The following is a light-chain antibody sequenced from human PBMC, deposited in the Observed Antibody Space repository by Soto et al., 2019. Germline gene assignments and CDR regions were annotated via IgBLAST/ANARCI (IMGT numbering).Light chain of an antibody. J-gene: IGKJ1*01. V-gene: IGKV3-15*01. CDR2: GAF. CDR3: QQYNDWPLT. Sequence: TQSPGTLSSTLGERATLSCRASQSVSSCLAWYQQKPGQAPSLLIYGAFTIATGIPSRFSGTGSGTEFTLTISSLQPEDFAPYYCQQYNDWPLTFGQGTEVDI. CDR1: QSVSSC.